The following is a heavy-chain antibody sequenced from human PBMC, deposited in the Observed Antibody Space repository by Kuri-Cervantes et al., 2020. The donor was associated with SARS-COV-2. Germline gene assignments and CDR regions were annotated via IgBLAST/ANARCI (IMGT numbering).Heavy chain of an antibody. CDR3: AKDQGGPVGATPDY. Sequence: GGSLRLSCAASGFTFSSHSMNWVRQAPGKGLEWVAVISYDGSNKYYADSVKGRFTISRDNSKNTLYLQMNSLRAEDTAVYYCAKDQGGPVGATPDYWGQGTLVTVSS. CDR1: GFTFSSHS. J-gene: IGHJ4*02. V-gene: IGHV3-30*18. D-gene: IGHD1-26*01. CDR2: ISYDGSNK.